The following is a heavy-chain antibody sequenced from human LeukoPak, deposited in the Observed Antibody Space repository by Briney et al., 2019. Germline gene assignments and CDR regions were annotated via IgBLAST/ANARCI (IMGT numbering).Heavy chain of an antibody. CDR2: LFSSSTYK. CDR3: ARMDDSSGYAFDI. J-gene: IGHJ3*02. V-gene: IGHV3-21*01. D-gene: IGHD3-22*01. Sequence: GGSLRLSCAASGFTFSSYSMNWVRQAPGKGLEWVSSLFSSSTYKYYADSVKGRFTISRDNAKNSLYLRMNSLRGEDTAVYYCARMDDSSGYAFDIWGQGTMVTVPS. CDR1: GFTFSSYS.